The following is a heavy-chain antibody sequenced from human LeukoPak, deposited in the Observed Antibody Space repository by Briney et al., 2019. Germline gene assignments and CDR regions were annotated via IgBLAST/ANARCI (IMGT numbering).Heavy chain of an antibody. V-gene: IGHV3-33*01. CDR1: GFIFSNSG. Sequence: QPGGSLRLSCAASGFIFSNSGMHWVRQAPGKGLEWVTVIYTDGSTKYYADSVKGRFTISRDNSQNTLYLQMNSLRAEDTAVYYCARNSGGRRYYFTEWGQGTLVTVSS. CDR3: ARNSGGRRYYFTE. D-gene: IGHD3-10*01. CDR2: IYTDGSTK. J-gene: IGHJ4*02.